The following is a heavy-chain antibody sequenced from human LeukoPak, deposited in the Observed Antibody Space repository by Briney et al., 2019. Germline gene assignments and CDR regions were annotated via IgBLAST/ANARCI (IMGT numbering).Heavy chain of an antibody. Sequence: SETLSLTCTVSGGSISSYYWSWIRQPAGKGLEWIWRIYTSGSTNYNPSLKSRVTMSFDTSKNHFFFMLSSVTSADTAVYYCARDRYYYDSSGYCFDYWGQGTLVTVSS. J-gene: IGHJ4*02. CDR2: IYTSGST. D-gene: IGHD3-22*01. V-gene: IGHV4-4*07. CDR1: GGSISSYY. CDR3: ARDRYYYDSSGYCFDY.